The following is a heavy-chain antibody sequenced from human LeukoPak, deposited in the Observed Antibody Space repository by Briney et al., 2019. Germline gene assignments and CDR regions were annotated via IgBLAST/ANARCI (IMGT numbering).Heavy chain of an antibody. CDR3: ARDLGYSGRPNDY. J-gene: IGHJ4*02. CDR1: GFTFSSYW. V-gene: IGHV3-74*01. CDR2: INSDGSST. D-gene: IGHD5-18*01. Sequence: GGSLTLSCAASGFTFSSYWMHWVRQAQGKGLVWVSRINSDGSSTSYAASVKGRFTISRYNAKNTLYLQMNSLRAEDTAVYYCARDLGYSGRPNDYWGQGTLVTVSS.